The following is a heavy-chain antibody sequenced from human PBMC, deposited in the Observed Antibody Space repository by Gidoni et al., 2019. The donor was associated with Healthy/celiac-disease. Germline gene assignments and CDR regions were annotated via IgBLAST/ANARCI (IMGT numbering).Heavy chain of an antibody. V-gene: IGHV1-3*01. CDR2: INAGNGNT. Sequence: QVQLVQSGAEVKKPGASVKVSCKASGYTFTSYAMHWVRQAPGQRLEWMVWINAGNGNTKYSQKFQGRVTITRDTSASTAYMEMSSLRSEDTAVYYCARDLRFLEWLFDYWGQGTLVTVSS. J-gene: IGHJ4*02. CDR1: GYTFTSYA. CDR3: ARDLRFLEWLFDY. D-gene: IGHD3-3*01.